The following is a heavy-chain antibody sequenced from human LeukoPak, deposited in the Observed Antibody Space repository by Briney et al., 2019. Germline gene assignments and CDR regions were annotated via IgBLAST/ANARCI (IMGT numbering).Heavy chain of an antibody. CDR1: GGSFSGYY. Sequence: SETLSLTCAVYGGSFSGYYWSWIRQPPGKGLEWIGEINHSGSTNYNPSLKSRVTMSVDTSKNQFSLKLSSVTAADTAVYYCATSGYSSGWYYSAFDYWGQGTLVTVSS. D-gene: IGHD6-19*01. CDR3: ATSGYSSGWYYSAFDY. V-gene: IGHV4-34*01. J-gene: IGHJ4*02. CDR2: INHSGST.